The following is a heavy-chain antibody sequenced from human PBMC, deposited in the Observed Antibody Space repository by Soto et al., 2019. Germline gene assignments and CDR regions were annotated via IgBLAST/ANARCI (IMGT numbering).Heavy chain of an antibody. CDR1: GFTLGNYA. D-gene: IGHD3-10*01. J-gene: IGHJ2*01. CDR2: ISYDGSNK. V-gene: IGHV3-30-3*01. Sequence: GGSLRLSCAASGFTLGNYAIHWVRQAPGKGLEWVAAISYDGSNKFHADSVKGRFTISRDNAKNTLYLQMNNVRSEDTALYYCARDVRTGSYWYFDLWGRGTLVTVSS. CDR3: ARDVRTGSYWYFDL.